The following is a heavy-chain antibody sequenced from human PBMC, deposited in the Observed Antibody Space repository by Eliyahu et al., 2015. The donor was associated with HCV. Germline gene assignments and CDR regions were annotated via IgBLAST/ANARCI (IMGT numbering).Heavy chain of an antibody. CDR3: ARDSNTVAAAKGVEGWFDP. Sequence: QVQLQESGPGLVKPSQTLSLTCTVSGGSISSGGYYWSWIRQHPGKGLEWIGYIYYSGSTYYNPSLKSRVTISVDTSKNQFSLKLSSVTAADTAVYYCARDSNTVAAAKGVEGWFDPWGQGTLVTVSS. V-gene: IGHV4-31*03. CDR2: IYYSGST. CDR1: GGSISSGGYY. J-gene: IGHJ5*02. D-gene: IGHD6-13*01.